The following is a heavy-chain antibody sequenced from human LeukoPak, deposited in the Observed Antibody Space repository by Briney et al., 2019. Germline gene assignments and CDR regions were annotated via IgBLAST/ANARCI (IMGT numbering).Heavy chain of an antibody. V-gene: IGHV4-59*12. J-gene: IGHJ4*02. D-gene: IGHD3-16*01. CDR3: ARVDVWGSSTSDYFDY. Sequence: SETLSLTCSVSGDSIRSYYWSWIRQPPGKGLEWIGNTYYSGSTNYNPSLKSRVTISVDTSKNQFSLKLSSVTAADTAVYYCARVDVWGSSTSDYFDYWGQGTLVTVSS. CDR2: TYYSGST. CDR1: GDSIRSYY.